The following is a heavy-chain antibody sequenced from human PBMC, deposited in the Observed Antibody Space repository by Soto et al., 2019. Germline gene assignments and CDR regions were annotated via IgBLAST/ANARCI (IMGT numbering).Heavy chain of an antibody. V-gene: IGHV3-74*01. CDR3: AKNYDILTAFDD. CDR1: GFTFSSYW. CDR2: INSGGGST. D-gene: IGHD3-9*01. Sequence: GGSLRLSCAASGFTFSSYWMHWVRQAPGKGLVWVSRINSGGGSTSYADSVKGRFTISRDNANNTLYLQMNSLRAEDTAVYYCAKNYDILTAFDDWGKGTLVPVSS. J-gene: IGHJ4*02.